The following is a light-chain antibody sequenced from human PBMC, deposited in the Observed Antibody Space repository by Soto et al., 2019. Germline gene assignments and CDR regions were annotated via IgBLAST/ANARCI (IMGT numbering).Light chain of an antibody. V-gene: IGKV1-5*03. J-gene: IGKJ1*01. CDR3: QQYNRYWT. CDR1: QSISSW. Sequence: DIQMTQSPSTLSASVGDRVTITCRASQSISSWLAWYQQKPGKAPKLLIYTASSLESGVPSRFSGSGSGTEFTLTISSLQPDEFATYYCQQYNRYWTFGQGAKVEIK. CDR2: TAS.